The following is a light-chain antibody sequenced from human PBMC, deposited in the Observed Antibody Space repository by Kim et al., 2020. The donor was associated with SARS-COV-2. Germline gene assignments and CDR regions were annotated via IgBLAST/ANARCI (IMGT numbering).Light chain of an antibody. CDR2: GAS. V-gene: IGKV3-15*01. J-gene: IGKJ4*01. CDR3: QQYNNLPLT. Sequence: EIVMTQSPSTLSVSPGERATLSCRASQSVSIHLAWYQQKPGKAPRLLIYGASTMATGIPARFSGSGSGTEFTLTISSLQSEDFAVYYCQQYNNLPLTFGGGTKVDIK. CDR1: QSVSIH.